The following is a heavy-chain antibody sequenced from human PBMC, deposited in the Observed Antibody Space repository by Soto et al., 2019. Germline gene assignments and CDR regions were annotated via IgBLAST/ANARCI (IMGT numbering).Heavy chain of an antibody. J-gene: IGHJ6*02. CDR3: ARGGSGSYEYYYYYYGMDV. CDR2: ISAYNGNT. CDR1: GYTFTSYG. V-gene: IGHV1-18*01. D-gene: IGHD1-26*01. Sequence: ASVKVSCKASGYTFTSYGISWVRQAPGQGLEWTGWISAYNGNTNYAQKLQGRVTMTTDTSTSTAYMELSRLRSDDTAVYYCARGGSGSYEYYYYYYGMDVWGQGTTVTVSS.